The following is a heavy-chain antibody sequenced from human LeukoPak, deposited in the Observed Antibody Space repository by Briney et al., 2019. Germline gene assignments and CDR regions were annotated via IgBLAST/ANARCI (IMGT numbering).Heavy chain of an antibody. CDR2: ISSSSSTI. Sequence: GGSLRLSCAASGFTFSSYSMNWVRQAPGKGLEWVSYISSSSSTIYYADSVKGRFTISRDNDKNSLYLQMNSLRAEDTAVYYCARGRRVYSYGIDYWGQGTLVTVSS. J-gene: IGHJ4*02. V-gene: IGHV3-48*01. D-gene: IGHD5-18*01. CDR3: ARGRRVYSYGIDY. CDR1: GFTFSSYS.